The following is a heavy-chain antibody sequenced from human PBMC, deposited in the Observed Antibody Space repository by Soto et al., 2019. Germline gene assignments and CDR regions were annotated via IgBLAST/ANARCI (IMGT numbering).Heavy chain of an antibody. D-gene: IGHD3-10*01. CDR2: IKEDGSER. CDR3: ARATGADKEDY. Sequence: EVQLVESGGGLVQPGGSLGLSCAASGFTFISFWWSWVGQAPGKGLEWVANIKEDGSERYYVDSVKGRFTISRDNAKNSLYLQMNSLRAEDTAVYYCARATGADKEDYWGQGTLVTVSS. J-gene: IGHJ4*02. V-gene: IGHV3-7*04. CDR1: GFTFISFW.